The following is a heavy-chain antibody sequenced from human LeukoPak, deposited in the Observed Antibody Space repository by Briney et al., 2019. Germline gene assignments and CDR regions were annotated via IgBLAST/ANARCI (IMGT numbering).Heavy chain of an antibody. J-gene: IGHJ4*02. CDR1: GITFSTHG. CDR2: IWPDGSYK. V-gene: IGHV3-33*01. Sequence: GGSLRLSCVASGITFSTHGMHWVRQAPGKGPEWVAAIWPDGSYKYYADSVKGRFTISRDNSKNTVYLQMNTLRDEDTAVYYCARAVGPFDYWGQGTLVTVSS. D-gene: IGHD3-16*01. CDR3: ARAVGPFDY.